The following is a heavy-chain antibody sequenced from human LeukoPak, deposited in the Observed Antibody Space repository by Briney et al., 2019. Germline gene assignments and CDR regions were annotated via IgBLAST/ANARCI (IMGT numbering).Heavy chain of an antibody. Sequence: ASVKVSCKASGSTFTSYGISWVRQAPGQGLEWMGWNSAYNGNTNYAQKLQGRVTMTTDTSTSTAYMELRSLRSDDTAVYYCARYAGTTVTTPFDYWGQGTLVTVYS. CDR2: NSAYNGNT. V-gene: IGHV1-18*01. CDR3: ARYAGTTVTTPFDY. CDR1: GSTFTSYG. J-gene: IGHJ4*02. D-gene: IGHD4-17*01.